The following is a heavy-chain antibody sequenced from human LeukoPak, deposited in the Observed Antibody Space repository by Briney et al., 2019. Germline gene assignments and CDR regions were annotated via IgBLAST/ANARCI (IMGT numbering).Heavy chain of an antibody. CDR1: GFTFNGYW. Sequence: GGSLRLSCAASGFTFNGYWIHRVRQAPEKGLVWVSRINRDGGMHYADSVKGRFAISRDNTKNTVSLQMNSLRDEDTGVYYCARANPADFDLWGRGTVVIVSS. V-gene: IGHV3-74*01. CDR3: ARANPADFDL. CDR2: INRDGGM. D-gene: IGHD1-14*01. J-gene: IGHJ2*01.